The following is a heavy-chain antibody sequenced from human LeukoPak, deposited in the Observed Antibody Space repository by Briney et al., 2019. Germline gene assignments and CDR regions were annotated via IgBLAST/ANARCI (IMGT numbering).Heavy chain of an antibody. V-gene: IGHV3-23*01. Sequence: PGGSLRLSCAASGFTFSSYAMSWVRQAPGKGLEWVSAISGSGGSTYYADSVKGRFTISRDNSKNTLYLQMNSLRAEDTAVYYCASRSSLYCSSTSCGDAFDVWGQGTMVTVSS. CDR3: ASRSSLYCSSTSCGDAFDV. J-gene: IGHJ3*01. CDR2: ISGSGGST. D-gene: IGHD2-2*01. CDR1: GFTFSSYA.